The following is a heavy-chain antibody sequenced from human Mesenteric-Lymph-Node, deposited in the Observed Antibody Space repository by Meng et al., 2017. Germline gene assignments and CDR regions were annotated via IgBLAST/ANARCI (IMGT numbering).Heavy chain of an antibody. CDR2: IYYSGST. V-gene: IGHV4-30-4*08. D-gene: IGHD4-11*01. J-gene: IGHJ4*02. Sequence: QVQLQESGPGLVKPQQTLSLTCTVYGDSISSGGYYWSWIRQHPGKGLEWIGYIYYSGSTYYNPSLKSRVTISVDTSKNQFSLKLSSVTAADTAVYYCARDRTTGRYFDYWGQGTLVTVSS. CDR3: ARDRTTGRYFDY. CDR1: GDSISSGGYY.